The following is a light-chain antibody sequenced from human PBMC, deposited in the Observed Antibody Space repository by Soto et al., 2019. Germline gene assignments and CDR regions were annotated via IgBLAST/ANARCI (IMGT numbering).Light chain of an antibody. CDR1: QSVSSY. CDR3: QQSYKTPQT. J-gene: IGKJ1*01. Sequence: EIVLTRCTGTLSLSPWERATLSWRASQSVSSYLAWYQQKPGQAPRLLIYGASSRATGIPDRFSGSRPGTNFTLTINSLQPEDFATYYCQQSYKTPQTFGQGTEVDIK. CDR2: GAS. V-gene: IGKV3-11*01.